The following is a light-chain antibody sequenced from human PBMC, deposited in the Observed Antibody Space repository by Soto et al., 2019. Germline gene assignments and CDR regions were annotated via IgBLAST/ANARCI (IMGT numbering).Light chain of an antibody. CDR1: QSVLYSSNNKNY. CDR2: WAS. V-gene: IGKV4-1*01. J-gene: IGKJ4*01. Sequence: DIVMTQSPDSLAVSLGERATINCKSSQSVLYSSNNKNYLAWYQQKPGQPPKLLIYWASTRESGVPDRFSGSGYGTDFPLTISSLQAEDVAVYYCQQYYSTPQTFGGGTKVEIK. CDR3: QQYYSTPQT.